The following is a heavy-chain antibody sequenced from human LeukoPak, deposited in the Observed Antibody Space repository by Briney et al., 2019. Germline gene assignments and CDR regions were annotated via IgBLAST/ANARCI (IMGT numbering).Heavy chain of an antibody. CDR1: GYTFTSYG. CDR2: ISAYNGNT. CDR3: ARDHGYGYGFGGSY. J-gene: IGHJ4*02. V-gene: IGHV1-18*01. D-gene: IGHD5-18*01. Sequence: ASVKVSCKASGYTFTSYGISWVRQAPGQGLEWMGWISAYNGNTNYAQNLQGRVTMTTDTSTSTAYMELRSLRSDDTAIYYCARDHGYGYGFGGSYWGQGTLVTVSS.